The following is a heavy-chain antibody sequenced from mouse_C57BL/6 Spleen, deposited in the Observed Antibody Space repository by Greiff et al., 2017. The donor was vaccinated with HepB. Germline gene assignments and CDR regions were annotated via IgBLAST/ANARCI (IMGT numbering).Heavy chain of an antibody. CDR3: SRGYYGANYFDD. J-gene: IGHJ2*01. D-gene: IGHD1-1*01. CDR1: GYTFTSYW. CDR2: IDPSDSET. V-gene: IGHV1-52*01. Sequence: QVQLQQPGAELVRPGSSVKLSCKASGYTFTSYWMHWVKQRPIQGLEWIGNIDPSDSETHYNQKFKDKATLTVDKSSSTAYMQLSSLTSEDAAVYYCSRGYYGANYFDDWGQGTTLTVSS.